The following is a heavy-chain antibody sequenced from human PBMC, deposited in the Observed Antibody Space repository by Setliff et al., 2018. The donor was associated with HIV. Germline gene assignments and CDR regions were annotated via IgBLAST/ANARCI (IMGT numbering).Heavy chain of an antibody. V-gene: IGHV1-18*01. D-gene: IGHD3-16*01. CDR2: MSTYSGNT. Sequence: ASVKVSCKAYGYTFINYGITWVRQAPGQGLEWMGWMSTYSGNTDYAQNVQGRFTMTSDTSTTTAYMELRNLGSNDSAVYYCARTVKTTLGDLLSPYYYYMDLWGKGTTVTVSS. CDR1: GYTFINYG. CDR3: ARTVKTTLGDLLSPYYYYMDL. J-gene: IGHJ6*03.